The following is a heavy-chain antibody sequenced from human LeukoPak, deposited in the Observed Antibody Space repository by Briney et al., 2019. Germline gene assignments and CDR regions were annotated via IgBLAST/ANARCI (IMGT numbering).Heavy chain of an antibody. CDR1: EFTFSSFW. CDR3: ARDRRYCSGGSCYYCYYYMDV. Sequence: GVSLRLSCAASEFTFSSFWMNWHPQAPGKGLQWVTNIQRDGREKYYVDSVKDRFTNSRDNAKNSLYLQMNSLRAEDTALYYCARDRRYCSGGSCYYCYYYMDVWGKGTTVTVSS. D-gene: IGHD2-15*01. J-gene: IGHJ6*03. CDR2: IQRDGREK. V-gene: IGHV3-7*03.